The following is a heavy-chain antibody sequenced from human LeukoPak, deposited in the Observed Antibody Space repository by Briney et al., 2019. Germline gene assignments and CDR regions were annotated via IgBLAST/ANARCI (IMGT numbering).Heavy chain of an antibody. CDR1: GFTYSNAW. CDR2: IKSKTDHGTT. J-gene: IGHJ4*02. CDR3: TTDHRPRWY. Sequence: SGGSLRLSCAASGFTYSNAWMSCVPQAPGKGREGVGRIKSKTDHGTTDYAARVKGRFTISRDDSKNTLYLQMNSLKPEDTAVYYCTTDHRPRWYWGQGTLVTVSS. D-gene: IGHD5-24*01. V-gene: IGHV3-15*01.